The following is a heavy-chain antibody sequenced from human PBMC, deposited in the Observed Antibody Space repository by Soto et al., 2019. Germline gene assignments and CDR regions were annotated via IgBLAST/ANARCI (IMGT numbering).Heavy chain of an antibody. J-gene: IGHJ6*02. Sequence: QVQLVQSGAEVKRPGSSVKVSCKPSGGTFSSYTFSWVRQAPGQGLEWVGGIIPIFGTAYYGQNFQGRVTITADEYTSTAYMELSSLRSADTAVYYCATIVGATLYYYDIDVWGRGTTVTVSS. CDR2: IIPIFGTA. CDR1: GGTFSSYT. CDR3: ATIVGATLYYYDIDV. D-gene: IGHD1-26*01. V-gene: IGHV1-69*01.